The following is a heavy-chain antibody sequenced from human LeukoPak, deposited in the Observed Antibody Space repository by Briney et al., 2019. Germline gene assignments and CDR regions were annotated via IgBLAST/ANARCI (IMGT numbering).Heavy chain of an antibody. V-gene: IGHV3-66*01. Sequence: PGGSLRLSCAASGFTVSSNYMSWVRQAPGKGLEWVSVIYSGGSTYYADSVKGRFTISRDNSKNTLYLQMNSLRAEDTAVYYCAREETTVTPDAFDIWGQGTMVTVSS. D-gene: IGHD4-4*01. CDR2: IYSGGST. CDR3: AREETTVTPDAFDI. CDR1: GFTVSSNY. J-gene: IGHJ3*02.